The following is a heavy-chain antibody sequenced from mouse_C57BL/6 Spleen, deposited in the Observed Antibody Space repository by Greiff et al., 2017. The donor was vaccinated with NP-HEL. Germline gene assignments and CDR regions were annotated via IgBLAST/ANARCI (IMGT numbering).Heavy chain of an antibody. Sequence: QVQLQQSGPELVKPGASVKISCKASGYAFSSSWMNWVKQRPGKGLEWIGRIYPGDGDTNYNGKVKGKATLTADKSSSTAYMQLSSLTSEDSAVYFCARRGLYDGYYVFAYWGQGTLVTVSA. CDR1: GYAFSSSW. CDR2: IYPGDGDT. V-gene: IGHV1-82*01. J-gene: IGHJ3*01. CDR3: ARRGLYDGYYVFAY. D-gene: IGHD2-3*01.